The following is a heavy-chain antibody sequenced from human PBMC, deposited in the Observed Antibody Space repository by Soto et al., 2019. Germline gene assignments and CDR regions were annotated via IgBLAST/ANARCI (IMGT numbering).Heavy chain of an antibody. CDR1: GFTVSSKY. CDR3: ARDDVLCDGGRCYGVPLDV. J-gene: IGHJ6*04. V-gene: IGHV3-66*01. Sequence: GGSLRLSCAASGFTVSSKYMSWVRQAPGKGLEWVSLIQSGGPTYYADSVKGRFTISRDTSENTLHLQMDSLRAEDTAVYYCARDDVLCDGGRCYGVPLDVSGKGTTVTVSS. CDR2: IQSGGPT. D-gene: IGHD2-15*01.